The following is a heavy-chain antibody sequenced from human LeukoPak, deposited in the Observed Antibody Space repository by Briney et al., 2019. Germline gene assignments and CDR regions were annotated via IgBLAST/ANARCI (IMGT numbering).Heavy chain of an antibody. D-gene: IGHD3-3*01. CDR1: GGSINNYNYY. CDR3: ARSRGLRFLEW. J-gene: IGHJ4*02. Sequence: SETLSLTCTVSGGSINNYNYYWGWTRQPPGKGLEWIATIYYSGRPYYNPSLLSRVNISVDTSKNHFSLKLSSVTAADTAVYYCARSRGLRFLEWWGQGTLVTVSS. V-gene: IGHV4-39*02. CDR2: IYYSGRP.